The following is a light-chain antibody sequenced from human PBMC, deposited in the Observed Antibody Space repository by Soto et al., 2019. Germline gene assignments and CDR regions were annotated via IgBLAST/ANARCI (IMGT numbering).Light chain of an antibody. CDR3: QQYKNWPL. V-gene: IGKV1-5*03. J-gene: IGKJ5*01. CDR2: KAS. Sequence: IQMTQSPSTRSASVGDRVIITCRASQSISGWLAWYQQKPGIAPKLLIYKASTLQGGVPPRFSGSGFGTEFTLTISSLQPDDFAVYYCQQYKNWPLFGQGTRLEIK. CDR1: QSISGW.